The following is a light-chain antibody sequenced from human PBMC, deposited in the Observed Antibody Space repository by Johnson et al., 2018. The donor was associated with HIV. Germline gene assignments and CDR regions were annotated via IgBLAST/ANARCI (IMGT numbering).Light chain of an antibody. CDR1: SSNIGNNY. V-gene: IGLV1-51*01. Sequence: QSVLTQPPSVSAAPGQKVTISCSGSSSNIGNNYISWYQQLPGRAPKLLIYDNNKRPSGIPDRFSGSKSGTSATLGITGLQTGDEADYYCGTWDSSLSAGYVLGTGTKVTVL. CDR2: DNN. CDR3: GTWDSSLSAGYV. J-gene: IGLJ1*01.